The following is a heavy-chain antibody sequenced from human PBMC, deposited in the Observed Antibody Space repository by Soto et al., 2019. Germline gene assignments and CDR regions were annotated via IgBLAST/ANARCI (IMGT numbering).Heavy chain of an antibody. CDR2: ISYDGSNK. CDR1: GFTFSSYG. Sequence: QVQLVESGGGVVQPGRSLRLSCAASGFTFSSYGMHWVRQAPGKGLEWVAVISYDGSNKYYADSVKGRFTISRDNSKNTLYLQMNSLRAEDTAVYYCAQIDDGYNSNWGQGTLVTVSS. J-gene: IGHJ4*02. CDR3: AQIDDGYNSN. D-gene: IGHD5-12*01. V-gene: IGHV3-30*18.